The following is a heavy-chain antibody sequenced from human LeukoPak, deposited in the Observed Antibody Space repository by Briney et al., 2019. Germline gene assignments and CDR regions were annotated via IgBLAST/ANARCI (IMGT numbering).Heavy chain of an antibody. CDR1: GFTFSSYA. J-gene: IGHJ4*02. V-gene: IGHV3-23*01. Sequence: GGSLRLSCAASGFTFSSYAMSWVRQAPGKGLEWVSAISGSGDSTYYADSVKGRFTIPRDNSKNTLYLQMNSLRAEDTAVYYCAKEYDRSGYEGTGFDYWGQGTLVTVSS. CDR2: ISGSGDST. D-gene: IGHD3-22*01. CDR3: AKEYDRSGYEGTGFDY.